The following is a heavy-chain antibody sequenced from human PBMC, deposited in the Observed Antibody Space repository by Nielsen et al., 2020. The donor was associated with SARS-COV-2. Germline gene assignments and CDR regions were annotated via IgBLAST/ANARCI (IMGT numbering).Heavy chain of an antibody. D-gene: IGHD2-15*01. Sequence: LRLSCTVSGGSISSGGYYWSWIRQHPGKGLEWIGYIYYSGSTYYNPSLKSRVTISVDTSKNQFSLKLSSVTAADTAVYYCARGIVVVVAATRDYYYGMDVWGQGTTVTVSS. CDR1: GGSISSGGYY. V-gene: IGHV4-31*03. CDR3: ARGIVVVVAATRDYYYGMDV. CDR2: IYYSGST. J-gene: IGHJ6*02.